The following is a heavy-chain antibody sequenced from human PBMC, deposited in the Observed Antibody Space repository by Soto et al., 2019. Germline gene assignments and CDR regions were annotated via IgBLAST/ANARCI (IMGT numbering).Heavy chain of an antibody. CDR1: GLTFSDFW. V-gene: IGHV3-7*01. CDR2: IKGDGSEK. Sequence: PGGSLRLSCEASGLTFSDFWMSWVRQAPGKGLEWVANIKGDGSEKRYVDSVRGRFTISRDNAKNSVYLQMNSLRADDTALYYCGRDEVRNGVGVWGQGIKVTVSS. CDR3: GRDEVRNGVGV. J-gene: IGHJ6*02.